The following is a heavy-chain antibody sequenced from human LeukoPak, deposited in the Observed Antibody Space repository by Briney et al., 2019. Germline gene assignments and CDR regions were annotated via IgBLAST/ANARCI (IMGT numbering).Heavy chain of an antibody. CDR2: ISSSSGPI. CDR1: GFTFSSYS. D-gene: IGHD2-2*01. Sequence: GGSLRLSCAASGFTFSSYSMNWVRQAPGKGLEWVSYISSSSGPIYYADSVKGRFTISRDNAKNTLYLQMNSLRAEDTAVYYCAKGGIVVVPAAKDAFDIWGQGTMVTVSS. CDR3: AKGGIVVVPAAKDAFDI. J-gene: IGHJ3*02. V-gene: IGHV3-48*04.